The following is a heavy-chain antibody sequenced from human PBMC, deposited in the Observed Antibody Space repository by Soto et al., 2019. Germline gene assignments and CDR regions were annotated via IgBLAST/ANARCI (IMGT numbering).Heavy chain of an antibody. Sequence: QVHLVQSGAEVRSPGSSVKVSCQASGGTFSTYAFVWVRQAPGQGLEWMGGILPIFGTANYAPQFQDRVTITADESTNTAYMELSGLRSDDTAIYYCARASMIREFISDCFDYWGLGTLVTVSS. CDR3: ARASMIREFISDCFDY. J-gene: IGHJ4*02. V-gene: IGHV1-69*01. CDR2: ILPIFGTA. CDR1: GGTFSTYA. D-gene: IGHD3-10*01.